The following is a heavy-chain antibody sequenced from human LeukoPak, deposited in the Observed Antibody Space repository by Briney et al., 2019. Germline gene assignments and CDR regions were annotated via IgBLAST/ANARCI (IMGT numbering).Heavy chain of an antibody. D-gene: IGHD3-22*01. J-gene: IGHJ5*02. Sequence: GGSLRLSCAAFGFTFSSYGMHWVRQAPGKGLEWVAFIRYDGSNKYYADSVKGRFTISRDNSKNTLYLQMNSLRAEDTAVYYCARMYYYDSSGYYYAWGQGTLVTVSS. V-gene: IGHV3-30*02. CDR2: IRYDGSNK. CDR3: ARMYYYDSSGYYYA. CDR1: GFTFSSYG.